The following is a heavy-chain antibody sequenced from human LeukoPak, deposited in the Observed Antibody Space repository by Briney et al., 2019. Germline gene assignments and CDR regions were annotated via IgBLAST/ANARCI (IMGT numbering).Heavy chain of an antibody. D-gene: IGHD6-13*01. J-gene: IGHJ1*01. CDR1: GASFSGYY. Sequence: SETLSLTCAVYGASFSGYYWSWIRQPPGKGLEWIGEINHSGSTNYNPSLKSRVFISVDTSKSQFSLKLSSVTAADTAVYYCARVRAAAGTRYFQHWGQGTLVTVSS. CDR2: INHSGST. V-gene: IGHV4-34*01. CDR3: ARVRAAAGTRYFQH.